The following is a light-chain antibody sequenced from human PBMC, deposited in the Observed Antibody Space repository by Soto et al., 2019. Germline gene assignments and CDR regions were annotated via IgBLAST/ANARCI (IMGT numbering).Light chain of an antibody. V-gene: IGKV3-11*01. Sequence: EIVLTQSPATLSLFPWARARLSCRASQSVTNYIAWYQQRPGQAPRLLIYDASNRASGVPARFSGSGSGTDFTLTISGLQPEDFGTYFCQQTYTYPNSFGQGTKVDIK. CDR2: DAS. CDR3: QQTYTYPNS. J-gene: IGKJ1*01. CDR1: QSVTNY.